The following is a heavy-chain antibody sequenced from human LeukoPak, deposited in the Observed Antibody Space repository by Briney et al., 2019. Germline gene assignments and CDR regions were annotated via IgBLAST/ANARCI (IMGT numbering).Heavy chain of an antibody. CDR3: ARDSPVSHYYGSGSYLTTFDY. CDR2: ISSSGSTI. Sequence: GGSLRLSCAASGFTFSDYYMSWIRQAPGKGLEWVSYISSSGSTIYYADSVKGRFTISRDNAKNSLYLQMNSLRAEDTAVYYCARDSPVSHYYGSGSYLTTFDYWGQGTLVTVSS. V-gene: IGHV3-11*01. CDR1: GFTFSDYY. D-gene: IGHD3-10*01. J-gene: IGHJ4*02.